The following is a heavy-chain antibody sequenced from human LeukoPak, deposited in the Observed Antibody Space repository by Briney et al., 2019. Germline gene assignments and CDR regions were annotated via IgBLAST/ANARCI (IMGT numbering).Heavy chain of an antibody. Sequence: PGGSLRLSCAASGFTFSSYGMHWVRQAPGKGLERVALIRYDGSNKYYADSVKGRFTISRDNSKNTLYLQMNSLRAEDTAVYYCAAEFGLLNRLFDYWGQGTLVTVSS. CDR2: IRYDGSNK. J-gene: IGHJ4*02. CDR3: AAEFGLLNRLFDY. V-gene: IGHV3-30*02. D-gene: IGHD3-10*01. CDR1: GFTFSSYG.